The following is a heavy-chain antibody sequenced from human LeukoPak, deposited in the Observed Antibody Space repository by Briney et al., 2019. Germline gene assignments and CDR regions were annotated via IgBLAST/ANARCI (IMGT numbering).Heavy chain of an antibody. CDR2: IYYSGNI. CDR3: ARHAPAYSSFPNSCFDY. CDR1: GGSISSSYYY. D-gene: IGHD6-6*01. Sequence: SETLSLTCTVSGGSISSSYYYWGWIRRPPGKGLEWIGSIYYSGNIYYNPSLKSRVTISVDTSKNQFSLKLSSVTAADTAVYYCARHAPAYSSFPNSCFDYWGQGTLVTVSS. J-gene: IGHJ4*02. V-gene: IGHV4-39*01.